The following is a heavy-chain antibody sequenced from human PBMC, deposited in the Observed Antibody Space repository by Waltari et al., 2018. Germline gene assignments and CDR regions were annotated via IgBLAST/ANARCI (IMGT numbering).Heavy chain of an antibody. J-gene: IGHJ4*02. V-gene: IGHV4-39*01. Sequence: QLQLQESGPGLVKPSETLSLTCTVSGGSISSSSYYWGWIRQPPGKGLEWIGSIYYSGSTNYNPALKSRVTISVDTSKNQFSLKLSSVTAADTAVYYCARSTKGITFGGVIVIPEIDYWGQGTLVTVSS. CDR2: IYYSGST. D-gene: IGHD3-16*02. CDR1: GGSISSSSYY. CDR3: ARSTKGITFGGVIVIPEIDY.